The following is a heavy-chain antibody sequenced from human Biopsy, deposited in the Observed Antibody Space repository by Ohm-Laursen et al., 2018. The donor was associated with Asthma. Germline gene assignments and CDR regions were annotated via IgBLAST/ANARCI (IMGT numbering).Heavy chain of an antibody. J-gene: IGHJ6*02. CDR1: GGTFSNFA. V-gene: IGHV1-69*13. D-gene: IGHD6-19*01. CDR3: ARCQVGYSSGWSLLLKKIYYSGMDV. Sequence: SVRVSCKAPGGTFSNFAISWVRQAPGQGLEWLGGIMTVFGTTNYAQKFQGRVTITADESTSTAYMEVTSLRSEDTAIYYCARCQVGYSSGWSLLLKKIYYSGMDVWGQGTAVTVSS. CDR2: IMTVFGTT.